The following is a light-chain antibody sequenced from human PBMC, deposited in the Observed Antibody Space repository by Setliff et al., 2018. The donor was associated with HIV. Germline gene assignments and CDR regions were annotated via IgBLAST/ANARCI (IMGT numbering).Light chain of an antibody. CDR2: DVS. CDR1: SSDIGGYNY. V-gene: IGLV2-14*01. CDR3: SSYTSSTTYV. J-gene: IGLJ1*01. Sequence: QSVLTQPASVSGSPGQSITISCTGTSSDIGGYNYVSWYQQHPGKAPKLMVYDVSQRPSGASNRFSGSKSGNTASLTISGLQAEDEADYYCSSYTSSTTYVFGPGTKVTVL.